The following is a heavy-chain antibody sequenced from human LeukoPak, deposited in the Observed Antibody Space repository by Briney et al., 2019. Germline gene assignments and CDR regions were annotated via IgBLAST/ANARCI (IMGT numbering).Heavy chain of an antibody. CDR2: ISYDGSNK. CDR3: AKDKATVVTSYYYYGMDV. J-gene: IGHJ6*02. V-gene: IGHV3-30*18. CDR1: GLTFSSYG. D-gene: IGHD4-23*01. Sequence: PGGSLRLSCAASGLTFSSYGMHWVRQAPGKGLEWVAVISYDGSNKYYADSVKGRFTISRDNSKNTLYLQMNSLRAEDTAVYYCAKDKATVVTSYYYYGMDVWGQGTTVTVSS.